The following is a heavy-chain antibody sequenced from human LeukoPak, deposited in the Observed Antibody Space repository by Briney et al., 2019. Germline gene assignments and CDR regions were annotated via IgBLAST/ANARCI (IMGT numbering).Heavy chain of an antibody. J-gene: IGHJ6*03. CDR1: GVNFGSYG. D-gene: IGHD3-3*01. V-gene: IGHV3-33*06. CDR3: AKDDNWRGSYNYYYMDV. CDR2: IWYDGSSE. Sequence: TGGSLRPSCAASGVNFGSYGMHWVRQAPGKGLEWVAVIWYDGSSEQYADSVKGRFTISRDNSRDTLYLQMNSLRAEDTAVYYCAKDDNWRGSYNYYYMDVWGKGTSVAVSS.